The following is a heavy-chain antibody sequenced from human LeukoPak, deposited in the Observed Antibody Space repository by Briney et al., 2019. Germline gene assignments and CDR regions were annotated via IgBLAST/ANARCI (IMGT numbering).Heavy chain of an antibody. CDR2: IIPIFGTA. CDR1: GGTLNSYA. V-gene: IGHV1-69*13. CDR3: ARATRYDSSWFDP. D-gene: IGHD3-22*01. J-gene: IGHJ5*02. Sequence: ASGKVSCKASGGTLNSYAISWVRQAPGQRLEWMGGIIPIFGTANYAQKFQGRVTITADESTSTAYMELSSLRSEDTAVYYCARATRYDSSWFDPWGQGTLVTVSS.